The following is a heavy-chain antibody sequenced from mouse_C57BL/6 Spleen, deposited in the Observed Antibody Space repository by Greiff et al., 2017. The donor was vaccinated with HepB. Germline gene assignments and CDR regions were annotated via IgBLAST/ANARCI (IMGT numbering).Heavy chain of an antibody. V-gene: IGHV5-4*01. D-gene: IGHD4-1*01. J-gene: IGHJ2*01. CDR3: AREGPGFDY. CDR2: ISDGGSYT. Sequence: EVQGVESGGGLVKPGGSLKLSCAASGFTFSSYAMSWVRQTPEKRLEWVATISDGGSYTYYPDNVKGRFTISRDNAKNNLYLQMSHLKSEDTAMYYCAREGPGFDYWGQGTTLTVSS. CDR1: GFTFSSYA.